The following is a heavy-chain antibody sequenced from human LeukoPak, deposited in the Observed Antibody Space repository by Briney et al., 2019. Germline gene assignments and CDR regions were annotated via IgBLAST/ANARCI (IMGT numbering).Heavy chain of an antibody. D-gene: IGHD2-21*01. Sequence: PETLSLTCAVYGGSFSGYYWSWIRQPPGEGRGWIGEINRSGSTNYHPSLKGRLTISVATSKNQFSQQLSSVAAADTAVYYCARGVAVIATLDYFDYWGQGTLVTVSS. V-gene: IGHV4-34*01. CDR1: GGSFSGYY. CDR3: ARGVAVIATLDYFDY. CDR2: INRSGST. J-gene: IGHJ4*02.